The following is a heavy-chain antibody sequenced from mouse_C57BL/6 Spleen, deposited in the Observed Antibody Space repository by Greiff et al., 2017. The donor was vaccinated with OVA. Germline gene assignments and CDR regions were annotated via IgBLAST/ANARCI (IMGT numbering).Heavy chain of an antibody. CDR3: ARRLGAMDY. CDR2: INPGSGGT. J-gene: IGHJ4*01. CDR1: GYAFTNYL. V-gene: IGHV1-54*01. Sequence: VQLQQSGAELVRPGTSVKVSCKASGYAFTNYLIEWVKQRPGQGLEWIGVINPGSGGTNYNEKFKGKATLTADKSYSTAYMQLSRLTSEDSAVYFCARRLGAMDYWGQGTSVTVSS.